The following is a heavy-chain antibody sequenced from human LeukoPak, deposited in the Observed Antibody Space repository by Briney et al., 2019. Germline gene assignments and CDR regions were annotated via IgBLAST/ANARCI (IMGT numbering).Heavy chain of an antibody. D-gene: IGHD3-10*01. CDR1: GGSISSGSYY. CDR3: ARVSFGSGYYNYMDV. V-gene: IGHV4-61*02. CDR2: IYTTGST. Sequence: SETLSLTCTVSGGSISSGSYYWSWIRRPAGKGLEWIGRIYTTGSTNYNPSLKSRVTISVDTSKNQFSLKLSSVTAADTAVYYCARVSFGSGYYNYMDVWGKGTTVTVSS. J-gene: IGHJ6*03.